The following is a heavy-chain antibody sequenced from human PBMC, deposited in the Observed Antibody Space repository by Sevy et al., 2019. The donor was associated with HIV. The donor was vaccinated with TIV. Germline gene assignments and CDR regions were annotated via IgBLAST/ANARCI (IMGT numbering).Heavy chain of an antibody. D-gene: IGHD5-18*01. CDR3: ARGKSGYGYALNY. CDR2: IHSDDTT. V-gene: IGHV3-66*01. CDR1: GFTVNSNY. Sequence: GGSLRLSCAASGFTVNSNYMTWDRQAPGKGLEGVSVIHSDDTTYHADSVKDRFTISRDNFKNTLYLHMGSLRAEDTAVYYCARGKSGYGYALNYWGQGTLVTVSS. J-gene: IGHJ4*02.